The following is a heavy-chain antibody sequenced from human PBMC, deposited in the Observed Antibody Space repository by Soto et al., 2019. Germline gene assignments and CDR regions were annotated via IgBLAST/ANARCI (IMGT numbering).Heavy chain of an antibody. CDR3: AKGSVVRGANLFNWFDP. D-gene: IGHD3-10*01. CDR1: GGTFSDFSNYA. CDR2: IIPIYGTP. Sequence: QVQLVQSGAEVKKPGSSVKVSCKASGGTFSDFSNYALSWVRQAPGQGLEWMGGIIPIYGTPNYAQKFQGRVTIIADESTTTAYMELSSLRSEDTAVYYCAKGSVVRGANLFNWFDPWGQGTLVTVSS. V-gene: IGHV1-69*01. J-gene: IGHJ5*02.